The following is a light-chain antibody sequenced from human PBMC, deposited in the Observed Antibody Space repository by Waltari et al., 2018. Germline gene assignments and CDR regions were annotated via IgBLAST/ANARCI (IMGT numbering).Light chain of an antibody. CDR1: QSVSSN. CDR2: GAS. Sequence: EIVMTQSTATLSVSPGERPPISCRASQSVSSNLAWYQQKPGQAPRLLIYGASTRATGIPARFSGSGSGTEFTLTISSLQSEDFAVYYCQQYNNWPLTFGGGTKVEIK. V-gene: IGKV3-15*01. CDR3: QQYNNWPLT. J-gene: IGKJ4*01.